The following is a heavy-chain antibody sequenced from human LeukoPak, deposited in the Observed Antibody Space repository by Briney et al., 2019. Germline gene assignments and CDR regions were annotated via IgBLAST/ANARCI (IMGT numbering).Heavy chain of an antibody. D-gene: IGHD3-10*01. CDR1: GFTFSTYG. V-gene: IGHV3-30*02. Sequence: GGSLRLSCAASGFTFSTYGMHWVRQAPGKGLEWVAFIRYDGSDKYYADSVKGRFTISRDNSKNTLSLQMNSPRPEDTAVYYCTRAGGLVRGVHYYYYMDVWGKGTTVTISS. CDR2: IRYDGSDK. J-gene: IGHJ6*03. CDR3: TRAGGLVRGVHYYYYMDV.